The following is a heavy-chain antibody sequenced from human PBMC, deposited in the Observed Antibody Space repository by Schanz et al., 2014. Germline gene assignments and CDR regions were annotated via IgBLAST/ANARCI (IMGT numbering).Heavy chain of an antibody. D-gene: IGHD5-12*01. V-gene: IGHV4-34*01. J-gene: IGHJ5*02. CDR1: GGSFSGYY. CDR2: IYHTGST. Sequence: QVQLQQWGAGLLKPSETLSLTCGVFGGSFSGYYWSWIRQPPGKGLEWIGEIYHTGSTNYNPSLKSRVTISVDTSKNQFALKLSSVTAADTAVYYCARGGSVATIAPYTWFDPWGQGTLVTVSS. CDR3: ARGGSVATIAPYTWFDP.